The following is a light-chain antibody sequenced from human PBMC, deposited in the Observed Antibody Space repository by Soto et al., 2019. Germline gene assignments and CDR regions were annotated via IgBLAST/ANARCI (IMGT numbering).Light chain of an antibody. CDR3: SSHTSVNTRV. J-gene: IGLJ1*01. V-gene: IGLV2-14*01. Sequence: QSVLTQPASVSGSPGQSIAISCTGNISDFGSYDYVSWYQQHPDKAPKLMIYEVTQRPSGVSNRFSGSKSGNTASLTISGLQAEDEADYYCSSHTSVNTRVFGTGTKVTVL. CDR2: EVT. CDR1: ISDFGSYDY.